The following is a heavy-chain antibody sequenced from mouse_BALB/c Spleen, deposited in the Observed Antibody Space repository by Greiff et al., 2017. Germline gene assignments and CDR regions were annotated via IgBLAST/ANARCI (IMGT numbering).Heavy chain of an antibody. Sequence: QVQLKESGAELVKPGASVKLSCKASGYTFTSYYMYWVKQRPGQGLEWIGEINPSNGGTNFNEKFKSKATLTVDKSSSTAYMQLSSLTSEDSAVYYCTRRRVCYAMDYWGQGTSVTVSS. CDR3: TRRRVCYAMDY. J-gene: IGHJ4*01. V-gene: IGHV1S81*02. CDR2: INPSNGGT. CDR1: GYTFTSYY.